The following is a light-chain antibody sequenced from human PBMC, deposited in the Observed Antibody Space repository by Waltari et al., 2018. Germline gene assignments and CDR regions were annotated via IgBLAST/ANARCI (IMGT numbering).Light chain of an antibody. Sequence: DIQLTQSPSSVSASVGDRVTIPCRASQGLRNWLVWYQQKPGKAPKLLIFGATTLQSGVPSRFSGSGSGTDFTLTISSLQPEDFATYYCQQANTFPLTFGGGTKVEIK. CDR1: QGLRNW. J-gene: IGKJ4*01. V-gene: IGKV1-12*01. CDR3: QQANTFPLT. CDR2: GAT.